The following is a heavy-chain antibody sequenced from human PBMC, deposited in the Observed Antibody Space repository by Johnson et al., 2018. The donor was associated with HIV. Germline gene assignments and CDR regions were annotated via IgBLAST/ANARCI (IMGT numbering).Heavy chain of an antibody. J-gene: IGHJ3*01. V-gene: IGHV3-30-3*01. Sequence: VQLVESGGGVVQPGKSLRLSCAGTGFTFSAYPMHWVRQTPAKGLEWMAIISYDGANADYADSVKGRFIISRDNSNNRLYLQMSGLRTEDTGVYYCARDGAIHLHEDVFDFWGQGTTVTVSS. CDR1: GFTFSAYP. CDR3: ARDGAIHLHEDVFDF. D-gene: IGHD5-18*01. CDR2: ISYDGANA.